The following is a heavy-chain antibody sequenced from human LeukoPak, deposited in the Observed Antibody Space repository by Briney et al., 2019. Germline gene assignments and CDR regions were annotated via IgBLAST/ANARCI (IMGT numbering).Heavy chain of an antibody. CDR1: GYAFTNYY. Sequence: ASVKVSCKASGYAFTNYYIHWVRQAPGHGLEWMGISNPSGDSTNYAQKFQGRVTMTRDTSTSTVYMDLSSLRSEDTAVYYCARWTTTFLDYWGQGTLVTVSS. CDR2: SNPSGDST. V-gene: IGHV1-46*01. J-gene: IGHJ4*02. D-gene: IGHD1-1*01. CDR3: ARWTTTFLDY.